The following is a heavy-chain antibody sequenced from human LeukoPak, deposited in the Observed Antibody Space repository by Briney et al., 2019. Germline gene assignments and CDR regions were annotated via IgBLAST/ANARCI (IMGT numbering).Heavy chain of an antibody. CDR1: GGSFSGYY. CDR3: ASSRYGDYASVN. CDR2: INHSGST. V-gene: IGHV4-34*01. D-gene: IGHD4-17*01. Sequence: SETLSLTCAVYGGSFSGYYWSWIRQPPGKGLEWIGEINHSGSTNYNPSLKSRVTISVDTSKSQFSLKLSSVTAADTAVYYCASSRYGDYASVNWGQGTLVTVSS. J-gene: IGHJ4*02.